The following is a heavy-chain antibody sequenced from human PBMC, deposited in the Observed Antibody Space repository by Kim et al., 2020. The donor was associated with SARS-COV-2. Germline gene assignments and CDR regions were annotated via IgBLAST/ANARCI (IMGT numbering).Heavy chain of an antibody. D-gene: IGHD1-26*01. CDR1: GCTFSSYA. CDR3: ASSEVGATP. Sequence: SVKVSCKASGCTFSSYAISWVRQAPGQGLEWMGRIIPILGIANYSQKFQGRVTITADKSTSTAYMELSSLRSEDTAVYYCASSEVGATPWGQGTLVTVSS. J-gene: IGHJ5*02. CDR2: IIPILGIA. V-gene: IGHV1-69*04.